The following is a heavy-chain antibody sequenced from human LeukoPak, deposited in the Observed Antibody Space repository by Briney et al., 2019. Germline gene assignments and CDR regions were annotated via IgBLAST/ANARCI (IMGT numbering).Heavy chain of an antibody. D-gene: IGHD3-3*01. Sequence: PSGTRSLTCGVSGRAVTATNSSTWVRQPPGKCLEWIGEVHPAGRTNYTPSLTGRLTLSVDLCATHIHLNRPSVTAADTAVYYCARQGDFYRPLDYSGQGMLVTVSS. CDR1: GRAVTATNS. CDR3: ARQGDFYRPLDY. J-gene: IGHJ4*02. CDR2: VHPAGRT. V-gene: IGHV4-4*02.